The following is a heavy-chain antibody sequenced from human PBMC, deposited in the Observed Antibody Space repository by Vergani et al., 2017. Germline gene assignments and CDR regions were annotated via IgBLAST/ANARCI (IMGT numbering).Heavy chain of an antibody. Sequence: QVQLVQSGAEVKKPGASVKVSCKASGYTFTGYYMHWVRQAPGQGLEWMGKISPVFGLLKKARRFQGRLTLVADESSTTAYMELSSLRSDDTAVYYCARGLGAAGGHDAFNIWGRGTLVTVSS. J-gene: IGHJ3*02. CDR1: GYTFTGYY. D-gene: IGHD6-13*01. CDR2: ISPVFGLL. CDR3: ARGLGAAGGHDAFNI. V-gene: IGHV1-69*18.